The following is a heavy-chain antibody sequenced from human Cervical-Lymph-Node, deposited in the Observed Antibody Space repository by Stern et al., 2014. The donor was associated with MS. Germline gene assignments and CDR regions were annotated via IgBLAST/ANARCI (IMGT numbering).Heavy chain of an antibody. Sequence: QVQLVQSGAEVKKPGASVKVSCKASGYTFTSYYMTWVRQTPGQGLEWMGIINPSGGSTSYAQKFQGRVTMTRDTSTSTVYMELSSLRSEDTAVYYCASGAQSIAGYWGQGTLVTVSS. CDR2: INPSGGST. V-gene: IGHV1-46*03. CDR3: ASGAQSIAGY. J-gene: IGHJ4*02. D-gene: IGHD6-6*01. CDR1: GYTFTSYY.